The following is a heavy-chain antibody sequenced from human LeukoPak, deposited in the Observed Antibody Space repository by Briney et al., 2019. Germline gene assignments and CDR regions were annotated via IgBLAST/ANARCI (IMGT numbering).Heavy chain of an antibody. Sequence: EGSLRLSCAASGFTFSGYSMNWVRQAPGKGLEWVSYITSSSSAIYYADSVKGRLTISRDNAKNSLYLQMNSLRAEDTAVYYCARVRGSYHFDYWGQGTLVTVSS. V-gene: IGHV3-48*01. CDR3: ARVRGSYHFDY. J-gene: IGHJ4*02. D-gene: IGHD1-26*01. CDR2: ITSSSSAI. CDR1: GFTFSGYS.